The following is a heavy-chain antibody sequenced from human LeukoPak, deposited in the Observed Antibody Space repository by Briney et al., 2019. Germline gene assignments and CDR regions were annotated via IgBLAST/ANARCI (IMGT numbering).Heavy chain of an antibody. Sequence: GESLKISCKGFGYTFKNYWIGWVRQMPGKGLEWMGMIYVDDYDTRYSPSFQGQVSISADKSITTAYLQWSSLKASDTAMYYCVRGGDERVINWFDPWGQGTLDTVSS. CDR2: IYVDDYDT. V-gene: IGHV5-51*01. D-gene: IGHD2-21*01. CDR1: GYTFKNYW. J-gene: IGHJ5*02. CDR3: VRGGDERVINWFDP.